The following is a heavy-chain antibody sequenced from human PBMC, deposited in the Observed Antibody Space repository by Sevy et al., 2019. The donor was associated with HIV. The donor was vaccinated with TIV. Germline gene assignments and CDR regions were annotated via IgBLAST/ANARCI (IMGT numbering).Heavy chain of an antibody. Sequence: GGSLRLSCAASGFTFSSYSMNWVRQAPGKGLEWVSSISSSSSYIYYADSVKGRFTISRDNAKNSLYLQMNSLRAEDTAVYYCARDETRARAFDIRGQGTMVTVSS. V-gene: IGHV3-21*01. CDR1: GFTFSSYS. D-gene: IGHD1-7*01. CDR2: ISSSSSYI. J-gene: IGHJ3*02. CDR3: ARDETRARAFDI.